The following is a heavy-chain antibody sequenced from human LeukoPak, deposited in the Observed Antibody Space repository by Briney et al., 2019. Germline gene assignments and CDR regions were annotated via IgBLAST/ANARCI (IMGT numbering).Heavy chain of an antibody. CDR1: GGSFSGYY. CDR2: IYYSGST. Sequence: SETLSLTCAVYGGSFSGYYWRWIRQPPGKGLEWIGNIYYSGSTYYNPSLKSRVTISVDTSKNHFSLKLNSVTAADTALYYCARLGYCSSASCGPLDYWGQGTLVTVSS. CDR3: ARLGYCSSASCGPLDY. J-gene: IGHJ4*02. V-gene: IGHV4-34*01. D-gene: IGHD2-2*01.